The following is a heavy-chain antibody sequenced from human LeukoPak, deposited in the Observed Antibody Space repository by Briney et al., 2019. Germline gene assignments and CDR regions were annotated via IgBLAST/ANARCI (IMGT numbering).Heavy chain of an antibody. CDR2: INSDGSST. V-gene: IGHV3-74*01. CDR1: GFTFSSYW. Sequence: GGSLRLSCAASGFTFSSYWMHWVRQAPWKGLVWVSRINSDGSSTSYADSVKGRFTISRDNAKNTLYLQMNSLRAEDTAVYYSAREGAGYYDSSGYFDYWGQGTLVTVSS. CDR3: AREGAGYYDSSGYFDY. D-gene: IGHD3-22*01. J-gene: IGHJ4*02.